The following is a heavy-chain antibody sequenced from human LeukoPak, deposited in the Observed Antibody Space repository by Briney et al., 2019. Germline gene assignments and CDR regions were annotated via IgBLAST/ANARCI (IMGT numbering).Heavy chain of an antibody. V-gene: IGHV3-11*01. CDR1: GFTFSDYY. Sequence: GGSLRLSCAASGFTFSDYYMSWIRQAPGKGLEWVSYISSSGSTMYYADSVKGRFTISRDNAKNPLYLQMNSLRAEDTAVYYCARDGVLRYFDHYYYYMDVWGKGTTVTISS. J-gene: IGHJ6*03. D-gene: IGHD3-9*01. CDR2: ISSSGSTM. CDR3: ARDGVLRYFDHYYYYMDV.